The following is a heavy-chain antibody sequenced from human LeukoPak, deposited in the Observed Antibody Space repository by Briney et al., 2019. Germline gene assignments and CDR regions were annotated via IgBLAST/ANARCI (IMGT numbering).Heavy chain of an antibody. Sequence: GGSLRLSCAASGFTFSSYGMHWVRRAPGRGLEWVANIKEAGSESSYVDSVKGRFTISRDNAKNPLYLQINSLRAEDTAVYYCARKRGDYYFDYWGQGTLVSVSS. V-gene: IGHV3-7*01. CDR1: GFTFSSYG. CDR3: ARKRGDYYFDY. CDR2: IKEAGSES. D-gene: IGHD5-12*01. J-gene: IGHJ4*02.